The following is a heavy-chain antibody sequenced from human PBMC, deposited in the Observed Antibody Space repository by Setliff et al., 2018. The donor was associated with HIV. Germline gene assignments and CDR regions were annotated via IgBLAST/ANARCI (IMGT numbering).Heavy chain of an antibody. CDR3: ATMRAYYYDSSGQEYFQY. CDR1: GGTFSSYA. CDR2: IIPIFGTA. V-gene: IGHV1-69*13. J-gene: IGHJ1*01. Sequence: SVKVSCKASGGTFSSYAISWVRQAPGQGLEWMGGIIPIFGTANYAQKFQGRVTITADESTSTAYMELSSLRSEDTAMYYCATMRAYYYDSSGQEYFQYWGHGTLVTVSS. D-gene: IGHD3-22*01.